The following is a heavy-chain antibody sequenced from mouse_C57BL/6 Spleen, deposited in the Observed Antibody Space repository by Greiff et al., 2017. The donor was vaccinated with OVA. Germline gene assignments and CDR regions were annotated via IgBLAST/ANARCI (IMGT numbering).Heavy chain of an antibody. D-gene: IGHD1-1*01. J-gene: IGHJ3*01. CDR1: GYTFTSYW. Sequence: VKLQQPGAELVRPGSSVKLSCKASGYTFTSYWMHWVKQRPIQGLEWIGNIDPSDSETHYNQKFKDKATLTVDKSSSTAYMQLSSLTSEDSAVYYCARGDYGSSDFAYWGQGTLVTVSA. CDR2: IDPSDSET. V-gene: IGHV1-52*01. CDR3: ARGDYGSSDFAY.